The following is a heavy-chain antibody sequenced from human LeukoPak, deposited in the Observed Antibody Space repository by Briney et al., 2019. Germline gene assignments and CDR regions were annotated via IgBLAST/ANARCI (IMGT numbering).Heavy chain of an antibody. V-gene: IGHV3-23*01. CDR3: ARKTDSGGSGDY. D-gene: IGHD3-22*01. J-gene: IGHJ4*02. CDR2: IISSGGST. CDR1: GFTFSSYA. Sequence: GGSLRLSCAASGFTFSSYAMSWVRQAPGKGLEWVSGIISSGGSTYYADSVRGRFTISRDNSKNTLYLQMNSLRAEDTAVYFCARKTDSGGSGDYWGQGTLVTVSS.